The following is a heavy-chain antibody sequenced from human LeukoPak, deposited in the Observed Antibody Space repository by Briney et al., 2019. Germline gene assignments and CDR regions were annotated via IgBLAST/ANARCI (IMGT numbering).Heavy chain of an antibody. Sequence: PGGSLRLSCAVSGFTFSAASIHWVRQASGKGLEWVSRIRSKAHTFATAYAASVKGRFTISRDDSKNTAYLQMNSLKIEDTAVYYCGRLHYYDSSRPGDYWGQGTLVTVSS. J-gene: IGHJ4*02. D-gene: IGHD3-22*01. CDR3: GRLHYYDSSRPGDY. V-gene: IGHV3-73*01. CDR1: GFTFSAAS. CDR2: IRSKAHTFAT.